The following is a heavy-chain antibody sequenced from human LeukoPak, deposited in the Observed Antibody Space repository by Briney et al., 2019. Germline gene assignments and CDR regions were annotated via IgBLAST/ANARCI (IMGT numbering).Heavy chain of an antibody. J-gene: IGHJ4*02. CDR1: GFTFSSYS. CDR2: ISSSSSYI. D-gene: IGHD1-26*01. Sequence: GGSLRLSCAASGFTFSSYSMNWVRQAPGKGLEWVSSISSSSSYIYYADSVKGRFTISRDNAKNSLYLQMNSLRAEDTAVYYCARQRKGTVGATSLDYWGQGTLVTVSS. CDR3: ARQRKGTVGATSLDY. V-gene: IGHV3-21*01.